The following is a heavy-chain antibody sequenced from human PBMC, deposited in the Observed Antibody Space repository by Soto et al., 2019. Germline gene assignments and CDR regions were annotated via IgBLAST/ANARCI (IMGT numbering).Heavy chain of an antibody. Sequence: GASVKVSCKVSGYTLTELSMHWVRQAPGKGLEWMGGFDPEDGETIYAQKFQGRVTMTEDTSTDTAYMELRSLRSDDTAVYYCARGTPGDPELASYYDSTETDYWGQGTLVTVSS. V-gene: IGHV1-24*01. CDR2: FDPEDGET. J-gene: IGHJ4*02. CDR1: GYTLTELS. D-gene: IGHD3-22*01. CDR3: ARGTPGDPELASYYDSTETDY.